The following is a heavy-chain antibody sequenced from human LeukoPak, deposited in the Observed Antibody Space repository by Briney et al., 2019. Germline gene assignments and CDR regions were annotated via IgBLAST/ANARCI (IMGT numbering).Heavy chain of an antibody. V-gene: IGHV4-39*01. Sequence: SETLSLTCTVSGGSISSSSYHWGWIRQPPGKGLEWIGSIYYSGSTYYNPSLKSRVTITVDTSKNQFSLKLSSVTAADTAVYYCARVGYSYGLNWFDPWGQGTLVTVSS. CDR3: ARVGYSYGLNWFDP. CDR2: IYYSGST. J-gene: IGHJ5*02. CDR1: GGSISSSSYH. D-gene: IGHD5-18*01.